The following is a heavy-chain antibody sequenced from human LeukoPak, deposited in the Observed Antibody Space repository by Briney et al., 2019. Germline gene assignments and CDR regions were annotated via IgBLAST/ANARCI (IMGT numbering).Heavy chain of an antibody. D-gene: IGHD3-9*01. J-gene: IGHJ4*02. V-gene: IGHV4-39*07. CDR2: INHSGST. CDR3: ARGGAYYDILTGYYN. CDR1: GGSISSSSYY. Sequence: SETLSLTCTVSGGSISSSSYYWSWIRQPPGKGLEWIGEINHSGSTNYNPSLKSRVTISVDTSKNQFSLKLSSVTAADTAVYYCARGGAYYDILTGYYNWGQGTLVTVSS.